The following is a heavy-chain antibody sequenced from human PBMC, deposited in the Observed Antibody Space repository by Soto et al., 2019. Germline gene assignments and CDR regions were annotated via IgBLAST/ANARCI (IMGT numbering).Heavy chain of an antibody. V-gene: IGHV3-21*06. CDR1: RFTFNKYS. CDR2: ITSKTGDQ. J-gene: IGHJ4*02. Sequence: EVRLVESGGGLVKPGGSLRLSCAASRFTFNKYSMNWVRQAPGKGLEWVSSITSKTGDQYYADSVKGRFIISRDNTKNSLSLQVTSLRDEDTAVYYCARDLMPNDRGLGDLAYWGQGTLVTVSS. CDR3: ARDLMPNDRGLGDLAY. D-gene: IGHD3-22*01.